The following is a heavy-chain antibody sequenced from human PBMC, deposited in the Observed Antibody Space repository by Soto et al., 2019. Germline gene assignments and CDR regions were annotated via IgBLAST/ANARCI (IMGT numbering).Heavy chain of an antibody. CDR2: ISSSSDSI. V-gene: IGHV3-48*02. Sequence: VQLVESGGGLVYPGGSLRLSCVGSGFSFSDYSMNWVRQAPGKGLQWVSYISSSSDSIHYAESVKGRFTVSRDNAKNALFLQMNSLRDDDTAIYYCARLPKGTLVTAWGQETLVTVSS. D-gene: IGHD2-21*02. CDR3: ARLPKGTLVTA. CDR1: GFSFSDYS. J-gene: IGHJ4*02.